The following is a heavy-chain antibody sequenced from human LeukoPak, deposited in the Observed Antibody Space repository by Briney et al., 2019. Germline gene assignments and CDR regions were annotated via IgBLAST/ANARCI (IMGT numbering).Heavy chain of an antibody. CDR3: AKEVGARDAFDI. Sequence: GGSLRLSCAASGFTFSSYAMHWVRQAPGKGLEWVAVISYDGSNKYYADSVKGRFTISGDDSKNTLYLQMNSLRAEDTAVYYCAKEVGARDAFDIWGQGTLVTVSP. V-gene: IGHV3-30*04. D-gene: IGHD1-26*01. CDR2: ISYDGSNK. CDR1: GFTFSSYA. J-gene: IGHJ3*02.